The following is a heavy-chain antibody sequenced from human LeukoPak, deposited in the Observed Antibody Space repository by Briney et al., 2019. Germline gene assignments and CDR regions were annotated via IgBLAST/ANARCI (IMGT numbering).Heavy chain of an antibody. D-gene: IGHD5-24*01. Sequence: GASVKVSCKASGYTFTGYYMHWVRQAPGQGLEWMGWINPNSGGTNYAQKFQGRVTMTRDTSISTAYMELSRLRSDDTAVYYCAREWFVEMATISGLLTPYSFDYWGQGTLVTVSS. CDR3: AREWFVEMATISGLLTPYSFDY. CDR2: INPNSGGT. J-gene: IGHJ4*02. CDR1: GYTFTGYY. V-gene: IGHV1-2*02.